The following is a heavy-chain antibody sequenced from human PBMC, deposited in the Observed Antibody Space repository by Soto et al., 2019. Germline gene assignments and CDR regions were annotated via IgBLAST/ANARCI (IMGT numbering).Heavy chain of an antibody. V-gene: IGHV4-30-2*01. Sequence: QLQLQESGSGLVRPSQTLSLTCTVSGGSISSAYYSWSWIRQPPGKGLEWMGYIYHSGTTSYNPSLKSRVTISIDRSKNHFSLRVTSVTAADTAVYYWARGGTRGWNLNYWGQGTLVTVSS. D-gene: IGHD1-7*01. CDR1: GGSISSAYYS. CDR2: IYHSGTT. CDR3: ARGGTRGWNLNY. J-gene: IGHJ4*02.